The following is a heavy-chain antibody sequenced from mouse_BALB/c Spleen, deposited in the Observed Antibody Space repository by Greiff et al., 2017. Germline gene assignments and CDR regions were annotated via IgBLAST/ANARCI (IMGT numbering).Heavy chain of an antibody. D-gene: IGHD2-13*01. CDR3: AREAYGDSWAY. V-gene: IGHV1-4*02. CDR2: INPSSGYT. J-gene: IGHJ3*01. Sequence: VQLQQSAAELARPGASVKMSCKASGYTFTSYTMHWVKQRPGQGLEWIGYINPSSGYTEYNQKFKDKTTLTADKSSSTAYMQLSSLTSEDSAVYYCAREAYGDSWAYWGQGTLVTVSA. CDR1: GYTFTSYT.